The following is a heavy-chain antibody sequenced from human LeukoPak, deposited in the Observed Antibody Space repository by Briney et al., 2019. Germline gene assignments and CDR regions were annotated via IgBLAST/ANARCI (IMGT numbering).Heavy chain of an antibody. Sequence: SETLSLTCTVSGGSISSGGYYWSWIRQHPGKGLEWIGYIYYSGSTYYNPSLKRRVTISVDTSKNQFSLKLSSVTAADTAVYYCATAGTSYYYYMDVWGKGTTVTVSS. D-gene: IGHD2-2*01. CDR3: ATAGTSYYYYMDV. J-gene: IGHJ6*03. CDR1: GGSISSGGYY. CDR2: IYYSGST. V-gene: IGHV4-31*03.